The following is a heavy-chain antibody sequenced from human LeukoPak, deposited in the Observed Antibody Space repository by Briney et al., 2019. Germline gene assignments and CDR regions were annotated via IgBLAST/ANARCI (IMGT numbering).Heavy chain of an antibody. J-gene: IGHJ5*02. V-gene: IGHV3-74*01. Sequence: PGGSPRLSCAVSGFTFSSFWMHWVRQAPGKGLVWVSRINSDGSSTNYADSVKGRFTISRDNAKNTLYLQMNSLRAEDTAVYYCARGSGSYSNWFDPWGQGTLVTVSS. CDR3: ARGSGSYSNWFDP. D-gene: IGHD1-26*01. CDR1: GFTFSSFW. CDR2: INSDGSST.